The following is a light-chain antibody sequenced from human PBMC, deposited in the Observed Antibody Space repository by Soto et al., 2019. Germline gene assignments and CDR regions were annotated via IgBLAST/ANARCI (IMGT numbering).Light chain of an antibody. J-gene: IGLJ3*02. CDR2: EGT. CDR1: SSDVGLYNV. Sequence: QAVVTQPASVSGSPGQSITISCTGTSSDVGLYNVVSWYQQHPGKAPKLLIYEGTKRPSGVSNRFSGSTSGNTASLTVSGLQSEDEADYYCCAYAGSSLWVFGGGTKVTVL. CDR3: CAYAGSSLWV. V-gene: IGLV2-23*01.